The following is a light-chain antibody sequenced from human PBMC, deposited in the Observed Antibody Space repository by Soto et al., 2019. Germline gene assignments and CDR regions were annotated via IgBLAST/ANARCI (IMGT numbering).Light chain of an antibody. Sequence: QSALTQPASVSGSPGQSITISCTGISSDVGGYNYVSWYQQHPGKAPKLMIYEVSNRPSGVSNRFSGSKSGNTASLTISGLQAEDEDDYYCSSYTSSSTLYVFGTGTKLTVL. V-gene: IGLV2-14*01. CDR3: SSYTSSSTLYV. CDR2: EVS. CDR1: SSDVGGYNY. J-gene: IGLJ1*01.